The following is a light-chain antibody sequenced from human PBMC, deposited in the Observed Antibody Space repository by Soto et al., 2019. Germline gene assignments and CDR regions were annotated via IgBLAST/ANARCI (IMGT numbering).Light chain of an antibody. CDR3: QQYNIWPPKFI. J-gene: IGKJ2*01. Sequence: MTQSPSTLSASVGDRVTITCRASQTVYNNLAWYQQKPGQAPRLLIFDASTRATGLPARFSGSGSGTEFTLTISSLQSEDFAVYYCQQYNIWPPKFIFGQGTKLEI. CDR2: DAS. CDR1: QTVYNN. V-gene: IGKV3-15*01.